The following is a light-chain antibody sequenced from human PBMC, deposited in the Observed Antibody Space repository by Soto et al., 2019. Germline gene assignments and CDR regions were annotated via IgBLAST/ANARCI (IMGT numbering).Light chain of an antibody. CDR3: QQYCISLYT. Sequence: EIVLTQSPGTLSLSPGERASLSCRASQSVRSSFLAWYQQKPGQAPRPPFYGASARATVIPDRFSGSGSETAFTLTISILESQDFAVYYCQQYCISLYTFGQGT. CDR2: GAS. V-gene: IGKV3-20*01. CDR1: QSVRSSF. J-gene: IGKJ2*01.